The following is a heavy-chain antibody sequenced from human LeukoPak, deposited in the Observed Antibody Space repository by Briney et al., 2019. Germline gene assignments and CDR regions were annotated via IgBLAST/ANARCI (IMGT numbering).Heavy chain of an antibody. D-gene: IGHD6-13*01. Sequence: ASVKVSCKTSGYTFTGYYMHWVRQAPGQGLEWMGWINPNSGGTNYAQKFQGRVTMTRDTSISTAYMELSRLRSDDTAVYYCARGTISSSSWYLIWGQGTMVTVSS. CDR1: GYTFTGYY. V-gene: IGHV1-2*02. J-gene: IGHJ3*02. CDR3: ARGTISSSSWYLI. CDR2: INPNSGGT.